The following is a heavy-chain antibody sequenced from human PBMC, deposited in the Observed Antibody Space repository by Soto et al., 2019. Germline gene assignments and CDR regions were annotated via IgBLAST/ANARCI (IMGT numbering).Heavy chain of an antibody. CDR2: ISGSGDST. CDR3: AKDDTYNWRSPTFDP. Sequence: PGGSLRLSCAASGFSFSSYAMSWVRQAPGKGLEWVSAISGSGDSTYYADSVKGRFTISRDNSKNTLYLQMNSLRVEDTAVYYCAKDDTYNWRSPTFDPWGQGTLVTVSS. CDR1: GFSFSSYA. J-gene: IGHJ5*02. D-gene: IGHD1-20*01. V-gene: IGHV3-23*01.